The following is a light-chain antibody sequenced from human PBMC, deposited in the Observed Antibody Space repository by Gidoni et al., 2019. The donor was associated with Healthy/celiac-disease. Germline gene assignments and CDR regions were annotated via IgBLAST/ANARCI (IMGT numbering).Light chain of an antibody. V-gene: IGKV1-39*01. Sequence: DIQMTQSPSSLSASVGDRVTITCRASQSMSSYLNWYQQKPGKAHKLLIYAASSLQSGVPSRFSGSGSGTAFTLTISSLQPEDFSTYYCQQSYSTPRTFGPGTKVDIK. J-gene: IGKJ3*01. CDR1: QSMSSY. CDR2: AAS. CDR3: QQSYSTPRT.